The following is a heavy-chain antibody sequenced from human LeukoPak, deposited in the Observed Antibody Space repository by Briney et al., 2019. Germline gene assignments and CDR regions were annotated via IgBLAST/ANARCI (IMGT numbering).Heavy chain of an antibody. J-gene: IGHJ4*02. CDR2: ISGSGGST. D-gene: IGHD3-9*01. Sequence: GGSLRLSCAASGFTFSSYAMSWVRQAPGKGLEWVSAISGSGGSTYYADSVKGRFTIPRDNSKNTLYLQMNSLRAEDTAVYYCAKGHLLRYFDWLPYFDYWGQGTLVTVSS. CDR3: AKGHLLRYFDWLPYFDY. CDR1: GFTFSSYA. V-gene: IGHV3-23*01.